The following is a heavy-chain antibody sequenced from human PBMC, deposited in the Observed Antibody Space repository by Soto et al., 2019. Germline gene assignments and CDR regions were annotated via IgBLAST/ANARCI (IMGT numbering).Heavy chain of an antibody. J-gene: IGHJ4*02. D-gene: IGHD3-22*01. V-gene: IGHV5-51*01. CDR2: IYPGDSDT. CDR1: GYSFTSYW. Sequence: GESLKISCKGSGYSFTSYWIGWVRQMPGKGLEWMGIIYPGDSDTRYSPSFQGQVTISADKSISTAYLQWSSLTPADTAVYFCARLYTYGYYHFDHWGQGTLVTVS. CDR3: ARLYTYGYYHFDH.